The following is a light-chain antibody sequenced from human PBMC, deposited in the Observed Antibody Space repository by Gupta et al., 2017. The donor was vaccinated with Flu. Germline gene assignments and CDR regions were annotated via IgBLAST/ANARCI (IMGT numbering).Light chain of an antibody. CDR3: QSYDSNLFWV. CDR2: GNN. J-gene: IGLJ3*02. V-gene: IGLV1-40*01. CDR1: SSNIGAGYD. Sequence: QSVLTQLPSLSGAPGQRVTTSCTGRSSNIGAGYDVHWYQQLPETPPKLLIYGNNNRPSGVPDRFSGSKSGTSASLAITALQAEDEADYYCQSYDSNLFWVFGGGTKLTVL.